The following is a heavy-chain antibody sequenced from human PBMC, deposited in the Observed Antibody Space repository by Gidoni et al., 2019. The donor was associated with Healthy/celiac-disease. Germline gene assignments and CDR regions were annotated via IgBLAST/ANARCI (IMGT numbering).Heavy chain of an antibody. J-gene: IGHJ4*02. V-gene: IGHV4-39*02. CDR1: GGSVKSTSSY. Sequence: QLQLQESGPGLVKPAEALSLTCTVYGGSVKSTSSYWGWIRQPPGKGLEWIGSIYYSGTTHYTPTLTNRSTISVDTSKNHFSLKLISVTAAYTAVYYCLRLSLNQWLVGFDDWGQGTLVTVSS. CDR3: LRLSLNQWLVGFDD. CDR2: IYYSGTT. D-gene: IGHD6-19*01.